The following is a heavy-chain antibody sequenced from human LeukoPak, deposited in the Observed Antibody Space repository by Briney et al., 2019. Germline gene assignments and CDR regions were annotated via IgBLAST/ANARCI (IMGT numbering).Heavy chain of an antibody. CDR2: IDHRGDT. D-gene: IGHD1-26*01. CDR3: ARGATVWEPGYFDF. J-gene: IGHJ4*03. Sequence: PSETLTLTCAVYGGSFSRYYWIWIRQSPGKGLEWIAEIDHRGDTNYNPSVKSRVTISVDTSKNQFSLKVRSLSAADTAVYYCARGATVWEPGYFDFWGQGTLVTVSS. V-gene: IGHV4-34*01. CDR1: GGSFSRYY.